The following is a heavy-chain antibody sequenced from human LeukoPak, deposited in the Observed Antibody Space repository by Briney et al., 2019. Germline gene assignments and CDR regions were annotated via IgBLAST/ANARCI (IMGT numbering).Heavy chain of an antibody. CDR2: INHSGST. CDR3: ARGPYYDFWSGYRTMYNWFDP. Sequence: SETLSLTCAVYSGSFSGYYWSWIRQPPGKGLEWIGEINHSGSTNYNPSLKSRVTISVDTSKNQFSLKLSSVTAADTAVYYCARGPYYDFWSGYRTMYNWFDPWGQGTLVTVSS. J-gene: IGHJ5*02. CDR1: SGSFSGYY. D-gene: IGHD3-3*01. V-gene: IGHV4-34*01.